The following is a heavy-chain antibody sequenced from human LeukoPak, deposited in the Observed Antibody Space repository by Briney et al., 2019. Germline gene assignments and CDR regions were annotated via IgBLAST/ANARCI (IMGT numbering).Heavy chain of an antibody. CDR2: IYTSGST. CDR3: ARGRWFGELDAFDI. CDR1: GGSISSGSYY. V-gene: IGHV4-61*02. D-gene: IGHD3-10*01. Sequence: SQTLSLTCTVSGGSISSGSYYWSWIRQPAGKGLEWIGRIYTSGSTNYNPSLKSRVTISVDTSKSQFSLKLSSVTAADTAVYYCARGRWFGELDAFDIWGQGTMVTVSS. J-gene: IGHJ3*02.